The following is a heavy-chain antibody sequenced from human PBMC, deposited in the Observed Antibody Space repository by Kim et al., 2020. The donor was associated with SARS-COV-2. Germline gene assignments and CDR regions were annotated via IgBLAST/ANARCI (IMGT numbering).Heavy chain of an antibody. V-gene: IGHV4-59*01. D-gene: IGHD3-10*01. Sequence: YNPSLGRRVAISVDTSKNQFSPNVRSVTAADTALYYCARDRGGLKHYMDVWGKGTAVTISS. J-gene: IGHJ6*03. CDR3: ARDRGGLKHYMDV.